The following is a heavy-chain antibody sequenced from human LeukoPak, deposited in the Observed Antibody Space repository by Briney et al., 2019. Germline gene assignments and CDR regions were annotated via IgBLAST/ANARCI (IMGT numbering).Heavy chain of an antibody. V-gene: IGHV4-39*07. Sequence: PSETLSLTCTVSGGSISSSSYYWGWIRQPPGKGLEWIGSIYYSGSTYYNPSLRSRITISVDTSKNQFSLKLNSVTAADTAVYYCARVGHGYYGSGSYSLYFQHWGQGTLVTVSS. CDR1: GGSISSSSYY. CDR2: IYYSGST. D-gene: IGHD3-10*01. CDR3: ARVGHGYYGSGSYSLYFQH. J-gene: IGHJ1*01.